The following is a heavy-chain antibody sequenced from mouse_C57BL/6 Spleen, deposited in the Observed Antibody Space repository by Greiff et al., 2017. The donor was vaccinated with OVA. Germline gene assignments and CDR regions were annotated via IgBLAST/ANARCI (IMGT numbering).Heavy chain of an antibody. CDR1: GFTFSSYG. Sequence: EVKVVESGGDLVKPGGSLKLSCAASGFTFSSYGMSWVRQTPDKRLEWVATISSGGSYTYYPDSVKGRFTISRDNAKNTLYLQMSSLRSEDTAMYYCARLRGSDYGAWFAYWGQGTLVTVSA. J-gene: IGHJ3*01. D-gene: IGHD2-4*01. CDR3: ARLRGSDYGAWFAY. V-gene: IGHV5-6*01. CDR2: ISSGGSYT.